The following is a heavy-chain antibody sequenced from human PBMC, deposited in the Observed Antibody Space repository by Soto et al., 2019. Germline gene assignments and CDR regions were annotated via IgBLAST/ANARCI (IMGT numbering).Heavy chain of an antibody. V-gene: IGHV3-33*01. J-gene: IGHJ6*02. CDR1: GFTFSSYG. Sequence: QVQLVESGGGVVQPGRSLRLSCAASGFTFSSYGMHWVRQAPDKGLEWVAVIWYDGSNKYYADSVKGRFTISRDNSKNTLYLEMNSLRAEDTAVYYCASEYCSGGRCYYYGMDVWGQGTTVPVSS. CDR3: ASEYCSGGRCYYYGMDV. CDR2: IWYDGSNK. D-gene: IGHD2-15*01.